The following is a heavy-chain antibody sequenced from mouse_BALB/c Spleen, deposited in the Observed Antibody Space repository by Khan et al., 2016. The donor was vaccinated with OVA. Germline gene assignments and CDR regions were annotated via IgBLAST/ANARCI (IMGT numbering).Heavy chain of an antibody. CDR3: ARVYGSSGVDY. V-gene: IGHV5-6-5*01. J-gene: IGHJ2*01. CDR2: IGSGGST. D-gene: IGHD1-1*01. CDR1: GFTFSSHA. Sequence: EVELVESGGGLVKPGGSLKLSCAASGFTFSSHAMSWVRQSPEKRLEWVASIGSGGSTYYPDSVKGRFTISRDNARNILYLQMSSLRSEDTAMYYCARVYGSSGVDYWGQGTTLTGSS.